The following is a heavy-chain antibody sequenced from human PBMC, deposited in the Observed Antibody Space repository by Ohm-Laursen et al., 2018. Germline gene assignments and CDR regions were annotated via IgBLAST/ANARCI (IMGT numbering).Heavy chain of an antibody. CDR3: ARDLGIATYYYYGMDV. J-gene: IGHJ6*02. Sequence: TLSLTCTVSGGSISSYYWSWIRQPAGKGLEWIGRIYTSGSTNYNPSLKSRVTMSVDTSKNQFSLKLSSVTAADTAVYYCARDLGIATYYYYGMDVWGQGTTVTVSS. V-gene: IGHV4-4*07. CDR2: IYTSGST. D-gene: IGHD6-13*01. CDR1: GGSISSYY.